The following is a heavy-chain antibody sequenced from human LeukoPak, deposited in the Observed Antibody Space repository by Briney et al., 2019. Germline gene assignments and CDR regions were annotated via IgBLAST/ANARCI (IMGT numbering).Heavy chain of an antibody. CDR2: INPSGGRT. Sequence: AASVKVSCKASGYTFTSYYVHWVRQAPGQGLEWMGIINPSGGRTSYAQKFQGRVTMTRDTSTSTVYMELSSLRSEDTAVYYCATGVPAGAFDIWGQGTMVTVSS. V-gene: IGHV1-46*01. CDR3: ATGVPAGAFDI. D-gene: IGHD2-2*01. CDR1: GYTFTSYY. J-gene: IGHJ3*02.